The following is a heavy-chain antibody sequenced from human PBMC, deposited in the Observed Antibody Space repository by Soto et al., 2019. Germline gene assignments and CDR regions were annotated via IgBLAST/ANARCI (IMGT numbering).Heavy chain of an antibody. J-gene: IGHJ6*02. CDR1: GYSFPSYL. V-gene: IGHV5-10-1*01. Sequence: LGESLKISCKGSGYSFPSYLISWVRQMPGQGLEWMGRIDPSDSYTNYSPSFQGHVTISADKSISTAYLQWSSLKASDTAMYYCASSPRGYCSSTSCRELGNYYGMDVWGQGATVTVSS. CDR3: ASSPRGYCSSTSCRELGNYYGMDV. D-gene: IGHD2-2*01. CDR2: IDPSDSYT.